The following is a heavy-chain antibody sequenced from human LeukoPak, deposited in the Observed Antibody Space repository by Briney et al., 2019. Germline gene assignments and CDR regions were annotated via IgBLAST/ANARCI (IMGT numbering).Heavy chain of an antibody. CDR1: GFTFSGNW. D-gene: IGHD5-18*01. CDR2: IKRKTDGGTT. J-gene: IGHJ4*02. V-gene: IGHV3-15*07. Sequence: GGSLRLSCAASGFTFSGNWMNWVRQAPGKGLEWVGRIKRKTDGGTTDYAAPVKGRFTISRDDSKNTLYLQMNSLKTEDTAVYYCTTEIQLWSLDYWGQGTLVTVSS. CDR3: TTEIQLWSLDY.